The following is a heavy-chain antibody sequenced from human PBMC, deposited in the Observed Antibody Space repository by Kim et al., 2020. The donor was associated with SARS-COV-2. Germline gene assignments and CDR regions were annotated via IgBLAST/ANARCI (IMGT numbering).Heavy chain of an antibody. CDR3: AKAHWGHDLDY. Sequence: GGSLRLSCAASGFTFSSYGMHWVRQAPGKGLEWVAVIWYDGSNKYYADSVKGRFTISRDNSKNTLYLQMNSLRAEDTAVYYCAKAHWGHDLDYWGQGTLVTVSS. CDR1: GFTFSSYG. J-gene: IGHJ4*02. CDR2: IWYDGSNK. V-gene: IGHV3-33*06. D-gene: IGHD7-27*01.